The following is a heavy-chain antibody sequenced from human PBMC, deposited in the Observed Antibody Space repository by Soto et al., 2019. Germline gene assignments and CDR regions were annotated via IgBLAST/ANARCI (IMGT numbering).Heavy chain of an antibody. CDR3: AKESSNGYWSFEGFDY. Sequence: GGSLRLSCAASGFTFSSYGMHWVRQAPGKGLEWVAVISYDGSNKYYADSVKGRFTISRDNSKNTLYLQMNSLRAEDTAVYYCAKESSNGYWSFEGFDYWGQGTLVTVSS. CDR1: GFTFSSYG. D-gene: IGHD3-22*01. CDR2: ISYDGSNK. V-gene: IGHV3-30*18. J-gene: IGHJ4*02.